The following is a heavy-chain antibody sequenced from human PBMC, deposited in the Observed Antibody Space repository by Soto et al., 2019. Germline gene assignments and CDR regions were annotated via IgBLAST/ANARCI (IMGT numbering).Heavy chain of an antibody. CDR1: GFTVSSNY. V-gene: IGHV3-53*01. CDR3: ARDGGGIVGATERAFDI. D-gene: IGHD1-26*01. Sequence: LRLSCAASGFTVSSNYMSWVRQAPGKGLEWVSVIYSGGSTYYADSVKGRFAISRDNSKNTLYLQMNSLRAEDTAVYYCARDGGGIVGATERAFDIWGQGTMVTVSS. J-gene: IGHJ3*02. CDR2: IYSGGST.